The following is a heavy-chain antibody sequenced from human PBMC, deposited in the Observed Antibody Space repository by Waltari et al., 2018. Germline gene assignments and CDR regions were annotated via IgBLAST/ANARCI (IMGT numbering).Heavy chain of an antibody. CDR1: GFTFRNFW. CDR3: TTLSVTKTSDY. J-gene: IGHJ4*02. V-gene: IGHV3-7*01. D-gene: IGHD4-4*01. CDR2: IKQDGSEK. Sequence: HLVESGGGSVQPGGSLRLSCAASGFTFRNFWMRGLQQAPGKGREWVASIKQDGSEKQYVDSVQGRFTVSRDNAKNSLYLQMNTLGAEDTAVYYCTTLSVTKTSDYWGQGTLVTVSS.